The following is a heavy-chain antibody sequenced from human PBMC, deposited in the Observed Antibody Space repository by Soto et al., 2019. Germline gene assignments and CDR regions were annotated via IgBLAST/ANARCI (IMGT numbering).Heavy chain of an antibody. V-gene: IGHV3-66*01. J-gene: IGHJ6*02. CDR3: ARAKMQLWPNYYDDGLDV. CDR1: GFTVSTNF. D-gene: IGHD5-18*01. CDR2: IYSGGSA. Sequence: TGGSLRLSCAASGFTVSTNFMTWVRQAPGKGLEWVSVIYSGGSAFYADSVKGRFTITRDNSENTLYFQMNSLRAEDTAVYYCARAKMQLWPNYYDDGLDVWGQGTTVTVSS.